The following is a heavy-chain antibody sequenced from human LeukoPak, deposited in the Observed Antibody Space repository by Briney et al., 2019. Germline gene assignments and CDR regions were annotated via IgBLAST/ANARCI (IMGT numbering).Heavy chain of an antibody. V-gene: IGHV4-59*08. CDR1: GGSISSYY. D-gene: IGHD3-10*01. CDR2: IYYTGRT. Sequence: SETLSLTCTVSGGSISSYYWSWIRQPPGKGRGGVGYIYYTGRTLYNPSLESRVTISVDTSKTQFSLTVTSVTAADTAVYYCARHMSVSYDAFDLWGRGTTVTVSS. J-gene: IGHJ3*01. CDR3: ARHMSVSYDAFDL.